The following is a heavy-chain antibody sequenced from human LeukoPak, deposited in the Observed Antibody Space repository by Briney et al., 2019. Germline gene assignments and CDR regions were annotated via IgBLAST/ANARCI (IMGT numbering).Heavy chain of an antibody. D-gene: IGHD2-15*01. J-gene: IGHJ4*02. CDR1: GYTFNTYG. CDR2: VSTYNGDT. CDR3: LRDALRPRLTPDY. Sequence: ASVKVSCRTSGYTFNTYGISWVRQAPGQGLEWMGWVSTYNGDTNYVQNLQGRVTMTTDTSTSIAYMELMSLRSDDTAVYYCLRDALRPRLTPDYWGQGTLVTVSS. V-gene: IGHV1-18*01.